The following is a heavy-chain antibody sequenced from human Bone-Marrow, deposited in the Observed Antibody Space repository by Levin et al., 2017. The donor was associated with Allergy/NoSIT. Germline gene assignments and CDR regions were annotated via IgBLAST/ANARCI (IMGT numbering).Heavy chain of an antibody. V-gene: IGHV3-11*03. Sequence: LSLTCAASGFPFSDYYMSWVRQAPGKGLEWVSYISTSSGFTNYSDSVKGRFAISRDNGKNSLYLQMNSLRPEDTAVYYCARPLVPYSSNWPLDSWGQGTLVTVSS. CDR3: ARPLVPYSSNWPLDS. CDR1: GFPFSDYY. D-gene: IGHD6-13*01. J-gene: IGHJ4*02. CDR2: ISTSSGFT.